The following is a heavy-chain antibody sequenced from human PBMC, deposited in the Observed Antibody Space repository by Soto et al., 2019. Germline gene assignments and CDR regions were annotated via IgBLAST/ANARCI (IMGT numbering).Heavy chain of an antibody. CDR2: IDPSDSYT. D-gene: IGHD3-10*01. J-gene: IGHJ6*02. Sequence: GESLKISCKGSGYSFTSYWISWVRQMPGKGLEWMGRIDPSDSYTNYSPSFQGHVTISADKSISTAYLQWSSLKASDTAMYYCALWFGGLFPYYYGMDVWGQGTTVTVSS. V-gene: IGHV5-10-1*01. CDR3: ALWFGGLFPYYYGMDV. CDR1: GYSFTSYW.